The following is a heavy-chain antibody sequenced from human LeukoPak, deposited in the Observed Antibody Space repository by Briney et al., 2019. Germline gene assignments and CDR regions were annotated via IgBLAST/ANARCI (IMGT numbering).Heavy chain of an antibody. CDR3: ARAGDYGDYVFDY. CDR2: IYHSGST. D-gene: IGHD4-17*01. V-gene: IGHV4-30-2*01. J-gene: IGHJ4*02. Sequence: SETLSLTCAVSGGSISSGGYSWSWIRQPPGKGLEWIGYIYHSGSTYYNPSLKSRVTISVDRSNNQFSPKLCSVTAADTAVYYRARAGDYGDYVFDYWGQGTLVTVSS. CDR1: GGSISSGGYS.